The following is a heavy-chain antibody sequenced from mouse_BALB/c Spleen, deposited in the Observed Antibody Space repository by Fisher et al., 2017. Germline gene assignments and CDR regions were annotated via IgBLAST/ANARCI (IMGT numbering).Heavy chain of an antibody. V-gene: IGHV5-9-1*01. CDR3: ARGRVTTVVATRYFDV. J-gene: IGHJ1*01. Sequence: RFTISRDNAKNTLYLQMSSLRSEDTAMYYCARGRVTTVVATRYFDVWGAGTTVTVSS. D-gene: IGHD1-1*01.